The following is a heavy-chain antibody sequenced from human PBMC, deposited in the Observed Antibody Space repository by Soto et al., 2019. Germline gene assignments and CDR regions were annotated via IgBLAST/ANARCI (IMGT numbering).Heavy chain of an antibody. CDR1: GYSFTSYW. V-gene: IGHV5-10-1*01. D-gene: IGHD3-22*01. CDR2: IDPSDSYT. J-gene: IGHJ3*02. CDR3: ARHDTYYYDSGGYYLGAFDI. Sequence: EALKISCKGSGYSFTSYWISWVRQMPGKGLEWMGRIDPSDSYTNYSPSFQGHVTISADKSISTAYLQWSSLKASDTAMYYCARHDTYYYDSGGYYLGAFDIWGQGTMVTVSS.